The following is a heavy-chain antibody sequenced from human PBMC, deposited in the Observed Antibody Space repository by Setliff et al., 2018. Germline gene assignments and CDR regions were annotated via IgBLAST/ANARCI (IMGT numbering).Heavy chain of an antibody. CDR1: GYFFTGYG. CDR3: ARDRGLEADVVSLINMGDF. J-gene: IGHJ4*02. CDR2: IGGYNGNT. Sequence: ASVKVSCKASGYFFTGYGISWVRQTPGQGPEWMGWIGGYNGNTNYAQKFQSRVTMTTDTFTNTAYMELRSLRSDDTAVYYCARDRGLEADVVSLINMGDFWGQGTLVTVSS. V-gene: IGHV1-18*01. D-gene: IGHD2-21*01.